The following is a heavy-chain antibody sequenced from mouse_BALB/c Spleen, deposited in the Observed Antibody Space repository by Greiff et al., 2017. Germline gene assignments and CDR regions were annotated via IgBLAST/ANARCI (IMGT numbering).Heavy chain of an antibody. D-gene: IGHD1-1*01. CDR1: GYTFTSYW. V-gene: IGHV1-7*01. CDR2: INPSTGYT. J-gene: IGHJ1*01. Sequence: VQLQQSGAELAKPWASVKMSCKASGYTFTSYWMHWVKQRPGQGLEWIGYINPSTGYTEYNQKFKDKATLTADKSSSTAYMQLSSLTSEDSAVYYCARSGNYYGSSWGWYFDVWGAGTTVTVSS. CDR3: ARSGNYYGSSWGWYFDV.